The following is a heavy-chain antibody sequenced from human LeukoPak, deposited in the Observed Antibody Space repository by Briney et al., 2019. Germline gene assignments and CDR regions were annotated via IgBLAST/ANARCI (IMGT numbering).Heavy chain of an antibody. Sequence: GGSLRLSCAASGFTFSSYATSWVRQAPGKGLEWVSRISGSGDSTYYAESVKGRFTISRDNSKNTLYLQMNSLRAEDTAVYYCAKDLYYYDSSGYYYAVDYWGQGTLVTVSS. CDR1: GFTFSSYA. V-gene: IGHV3-23*01. CDR2: ISGSGDST. D-gene: IGHD3-22*01. CDR3: AKDLYYYDSSGYYYAVDY. J-gene: IGHJ4*02.